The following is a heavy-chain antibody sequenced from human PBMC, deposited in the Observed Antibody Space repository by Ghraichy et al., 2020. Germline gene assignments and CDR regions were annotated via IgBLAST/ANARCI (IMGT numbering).Heavy chain of an antibody. V-gene: IGHV1-18*01. J-gene: IGHJ4*02. CDR3: ARSSITYYYDSTHFDY. CDR2: ISAYNGNT. Sequence: ASVTVSCKASGYTFTSYGISWVRQAPGQGLEWMGWISAYNGNTNYAQKLQGRVTMTTDTSTSTAYMELRSLRSDDTAVYYCARSSITYYYDSTHFDYWGQGTLVTVSS. CDR1: GYTFTSYG. D-gene: IGHD3-22*01.